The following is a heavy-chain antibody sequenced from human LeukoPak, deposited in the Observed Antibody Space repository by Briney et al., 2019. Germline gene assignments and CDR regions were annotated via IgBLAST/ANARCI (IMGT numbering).Heavy chain of an antibody. Sequence: PSETLSLTSTVSGYSISFGYYWGWIRQPPGKGLEWIGSIYHSGSTYYNPSLKSRVTMSADTSKNQFSLRLSSVTAADTAVYYCAKNSGSLFDPWGQGTLVTVSS. CDR2: IYHSGST. D-gene: IGHD3-10*01. J-gene: IGHJ5*02. CDR3: AKNSGSLFDP. CDR1: GYSISFGYY. V-gene: IGHV4-38-2*02.